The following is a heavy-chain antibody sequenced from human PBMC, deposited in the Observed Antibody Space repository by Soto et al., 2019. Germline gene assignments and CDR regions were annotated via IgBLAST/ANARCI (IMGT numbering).Heavy chain of an antibody. V-gene: IGHV4-34*01. CDR1: GGSFSGYS. D-gene: IGHD2-8*02. CDR3: ARDKITGLFDY. J-gene: IGHJ4*02. Sequence: SETLSLTCAVYGGSFSGYSWTWIRQPPGTGLEWIGEINHTGSTNYNPSLKSRVTISVDTSKNQFSLKLTSVTAADTAVYYCARDKITGLFDYWGQGTLVTAPQ. CDR2: INHTGST.